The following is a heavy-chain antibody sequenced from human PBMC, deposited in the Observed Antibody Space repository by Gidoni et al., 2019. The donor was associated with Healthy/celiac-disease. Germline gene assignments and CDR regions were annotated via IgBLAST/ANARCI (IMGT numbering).Heavy chain of an antibody. V-gene: IGHV4-34*01. Sequence: QVQLQQWGAGLLKPSETLSLTCAVYGGSFSGYYWSWIRQPPGKGLEWIGEINHSGSTNYNPSLKSRVTISVDTSKNQFSLKLSSVTAADTAVYYCARGMGYSSSRGLQIFDYWGQGTLVTVSS. J-gene: IGHJ4*02. CDR3: ARGMGYSSSRGLQIFDY. CDR2: INHSGST. D-gene: IGHD6-6*01. CDR1: GGSFSGYY.